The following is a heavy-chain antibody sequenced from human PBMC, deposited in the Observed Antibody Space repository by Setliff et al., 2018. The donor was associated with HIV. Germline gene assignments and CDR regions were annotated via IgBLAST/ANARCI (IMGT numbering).Heavy chain of an antibody. CDR2: IRSDETNK. V-gene: IGHV3-30*02. D-gene: IGHD5-12*01. CDR3: ARISVASRYNSDMDV. CDR1: GFSFSNYW. Sequence: SLRLSCAASGFSFSNYWMHWVRQVPGKGLEWVAFIRSDETNKYYSDSVKGRFTISRDTSKNTLFLQINSLRPEDTAVYYCARISVASRYNSDMDVWGKGTTVTVSS. J-gene: IGHJ6*03.